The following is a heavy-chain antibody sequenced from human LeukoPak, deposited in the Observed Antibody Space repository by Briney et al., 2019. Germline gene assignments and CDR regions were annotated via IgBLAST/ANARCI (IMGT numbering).Heavy chain of an antibody. V-gene: IGHV4-4*02. J-gene: IGHJ4*02. CDR1: GVSMSSNNW. Sequence: PSGTLSLTCAVSGVSMSSNNWWSWVRQPPGKGLEWIGEIHESGSTNYNPSLKSRVTRSVDKSKDQFSLKLSSVTAADTAVYYCARHEGFSQKDWGQGTQVTVS. CDR3: ARHEGFSQKD. CDR2: IHESGST.